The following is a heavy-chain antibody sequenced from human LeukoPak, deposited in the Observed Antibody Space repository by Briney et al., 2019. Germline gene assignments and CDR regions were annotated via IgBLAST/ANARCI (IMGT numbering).Heavy chain of an antibody. Sequence: ASVKVSCKASGYTFTSYGISWVRQAPGQGLECMGWISAYNGNTNYAQNFQDRLTMTTDKSTSTAYMELSSLRSEDTAVYYCATPAGKWEEVNWFDPWGQGTLVTVSS. CDR2: ISAYNGNT. J-gene: IGHJ5*02. CDR3: ATPAGKWEEVNWFDP. D-gene: IGHD1-26*01. V-gene: IGHV1-18*01. CDR1: GYTFTSYG.